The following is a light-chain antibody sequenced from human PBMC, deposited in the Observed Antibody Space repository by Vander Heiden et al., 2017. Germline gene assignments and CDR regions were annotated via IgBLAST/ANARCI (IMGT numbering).Light chain of an antibody. CDR1: QGIRSD. CDR2: AAS. CDR3: LPYNSYPLT. Sequence: DIQMTQSPSSLSASVGDRVTITCRASQGIRSDLDWYQQKPGAAPKRLIHAASSLQSGVPSRFSGSGSGTEFTLTISSLQPEDFTTYYCLPYNSYPLTFGGGTRVEVK. V-gene: IGKV1-17*01. J-gene: IGKJ4*01.